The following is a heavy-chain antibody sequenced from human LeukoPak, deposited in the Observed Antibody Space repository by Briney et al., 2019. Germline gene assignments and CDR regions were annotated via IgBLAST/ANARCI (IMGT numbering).Heavy chain of an antibody. CDR3: ARTGRRGYSYGKNYYFDY. Sequence: KPGGSLRLSCAASGFTFSDYYMSWTRQAPGKGLEWVSYISSSSSYTNYADSVKGRFTISRDNAKNSLYLQMNSLRAEDTAVYYCARTGRRGYSYGKNYYFDYWGQGTLVTVSS. J-gene: IGHJ4*02. CDR2: ISSSSSYT. CDR1: GFTFSDYY. V-gene: IGHV3-11*06. D-gene: IGHD5-18*01.